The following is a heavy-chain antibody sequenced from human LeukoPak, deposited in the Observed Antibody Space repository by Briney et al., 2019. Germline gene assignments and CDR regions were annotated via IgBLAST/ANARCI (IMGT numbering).Heavy chain of an antibody. J-gene: IGHJ4*02. Sequence: ASVKVSCKASGYTFTNYYMHWVRQAPGPGLEWMGVINPSGGSTRYAQKFQGRVTMTRDTSTSTVYMDLSSLRSEDTAVYYCARGYSYGYVDYWGQGTLVTVSS. D-gene: IGHD5-18*01. CDR3: ARGYSYGYVDY. V-gene: IGHV1-46*01. CDR1: GYTFTNYY. CDR2: INPSGGST.